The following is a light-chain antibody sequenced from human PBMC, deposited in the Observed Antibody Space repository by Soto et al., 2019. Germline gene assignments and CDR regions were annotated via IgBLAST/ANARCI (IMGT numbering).Light chain of an antibody. CDR2: DVS. V-gene: IGLV2-14*01. CDR1: SSDVGGYNY. J-gene: IGLJ1*01. CDR3: SSYTSSSTPYYV. Sequence: QSVLTQPASVSGSPVQSITISCTGTSSDVGGYNYVSWYQQHPGKAPKLMIYDVSNRPSGVSNRFSGSKSGNTASLTISGLQAEDEADYYCSSYTSSSTPYYVFGTGTKLTVL.